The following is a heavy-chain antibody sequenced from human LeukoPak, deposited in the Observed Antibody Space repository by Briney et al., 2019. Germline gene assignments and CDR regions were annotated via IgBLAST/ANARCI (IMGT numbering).Heavy chain of an antibody. J-gene: IGHJ4*02. V-gene: IGHV3-23*01. CDR2: IGGGGGST. CDR1: GFTLSHYA. CDR3: AKGHRYCTSGNCNSAVDY. D-gene: IGHD2-15*01. Sequence: PGGSLRLSCSMSGFTLSHYAMSWVRQAPGKGLEWVSTIGGGGGSTDYTDSVKGRFTISRGNSKNTLYLQMNSLGAEDTAVYYCAKGHRYCTSGNCNSAVDYWGQGTLVTVSS.